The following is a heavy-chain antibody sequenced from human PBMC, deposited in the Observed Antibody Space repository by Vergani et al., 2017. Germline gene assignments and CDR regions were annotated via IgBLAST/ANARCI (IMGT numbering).Heavy chain of an antibody. CDR2: IYYSGST. V-gene: IGHV4-59*12. CDR3: ARGIQLWNNGIDY. Sequence: QVQLQESGPGLVKPSETLSLTCTVSGGSISSYYWSWIRQPPGKGLEWIGYIYYSGSTNYNPSLKSRVTISVDTSKNQFSLKLSSVTAADTAVYYCARGIQLWNNGIDYWGQGTLVTVSS. D-gene: IGHD5-18*01. J-gene: IGHJ4*02. CDR1: GGSISSYY.